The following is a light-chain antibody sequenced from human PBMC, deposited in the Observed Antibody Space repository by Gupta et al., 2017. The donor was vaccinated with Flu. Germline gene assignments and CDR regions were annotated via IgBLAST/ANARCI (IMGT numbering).Light chain of an antibody. J-gene: IGLJ2*01. CDR1: NIGGKS. CDR3: QVCDSSSDHMV. CDR2: ADT. V-gene: IGLV3-21*02. Sequence: SYVLTQPPSVSVAPGQTARITCGGNNIGGKSVHWYKQRPGQAPVLVVSADTDRPSGIPERFSGSNSGNTATLTISRVEAGDEADYYCQVCDSSSDHMVFGGGTKLTVL.